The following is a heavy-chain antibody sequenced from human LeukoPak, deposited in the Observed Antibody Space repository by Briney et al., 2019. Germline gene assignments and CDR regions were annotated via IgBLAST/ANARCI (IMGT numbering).Heavy chain of an antibody. CDR3: ARAKGSGSYFNWFDP. D-gene: IGHD3-10*01. Sequence: SETLSLTCAVYGGSFSGYYWSWIRQPPGKGLEWIGETNHSGSTNYNPSLKSRVTISVDTSKNQFSLKLSSVTAADTAVYYCARAKGSGSYFNWFDPWGQGTLVTVSS. J-gene: IGHJ5*02. CDR1: GGSFSGYY. CDR2: TNHSGST. V-gene: IGHV4-34*01.